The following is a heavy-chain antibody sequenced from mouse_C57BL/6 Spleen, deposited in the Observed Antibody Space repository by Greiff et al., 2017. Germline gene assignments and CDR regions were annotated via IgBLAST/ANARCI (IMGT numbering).Heavy chain of an antibody. Sequence: QVQLQQPGAELVKPGASVKLSCKASGYTFTSYWMQWVKQRPGQGLEWIGEIDPSDSYTNYNQKFTGKATLTVDTSSSTAYMQLSSLTSEDSAVYYCARRDYGGNWGQGTTLTVSS. CDR2: IDPSDSYT. CDR3: ARRDYGGN. CDR1: GYTFTSYW. V-gene: IGHV1-50*01. J-gene: IGHJ2*01. D-gene: IGHD1-1*01.